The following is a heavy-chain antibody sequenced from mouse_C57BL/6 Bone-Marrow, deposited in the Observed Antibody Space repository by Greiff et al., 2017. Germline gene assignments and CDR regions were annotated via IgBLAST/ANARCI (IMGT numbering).Heavy chain of an antibody. V-gene: IGHV14-4*01. CDR3: TTGHYYY. Sequence: EVQLQQSGAELMRPGASVKLSCTASGFNIKDDYMHWVKQRPEQGLEWIGWIDPENGDTEYASKFQGKATITADTSSNTAYLQLSSLTSEDTAVYYCTTGHYYYWGQGTTLTVSS. CDR2: IDPENGDT. CDR1: GFNIKDDY. D-gene: IGHD1-1*01. J-gene: IGHJ2*01.